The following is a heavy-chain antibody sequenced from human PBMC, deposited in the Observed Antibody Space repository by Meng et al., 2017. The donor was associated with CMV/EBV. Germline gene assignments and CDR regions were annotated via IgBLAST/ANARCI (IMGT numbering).Heavy chain of an antibody. CDR2: ISYDGSNK. J-gene: IGHJ6*02. CDR3: ARDQLIPKYGSGSYGMDV. CDR1: GFTFSYYS. Sequence: GESLKISCAASGFTFSYYSMNWVRQAPGKGLEWVAVISYDGSNKYYADSVKGRFTISRDNSKNTLYLQMNSLRAEDTAVYYCARDQLIPKYGSGSYGMDVWGQGTTVTVSS. V-gene: IGHV3-30*03. D-gene: IGHD3-10*01.